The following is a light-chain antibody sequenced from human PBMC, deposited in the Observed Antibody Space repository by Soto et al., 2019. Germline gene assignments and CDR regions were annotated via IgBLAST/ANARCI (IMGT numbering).Light chain of an antibody. V-gene: IGKV3-11*01. CDR3: QQRSNWPT. J-gene: IGKJ5*01. CDR1: QSISFY. CDR2: DAS. Sequence: DIVLTQSPATLSLSPGERATLSCRASQSISFYLTWYQHKPGQAPRLLIYDASNRATGIPARFSGSGYGTDFTLTISSLEPEDFAVYYCQQRSNWPTFGQGTRLEIK.